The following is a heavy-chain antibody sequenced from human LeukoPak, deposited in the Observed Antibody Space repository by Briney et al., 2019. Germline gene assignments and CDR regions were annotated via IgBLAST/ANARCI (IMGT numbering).Heavy chain of an antibody. V-gene: IGHV1-2*02. J-gene: IGHJ4*02. CDR3: ARAYYYTMDY. CDR1: GYTFTGYN. Sequence: GTSVKVSCKASGYTFTGYNMQWLRQAPGQGLEWMGWINPNSGGTNYAQKFQGRVTMTRDTSISTAYMELSRLTSDDTAVYYCARAYYYTMDYWGQGTLVTVSS. CDR2: INPNSGGT. D-gene: IGHD3-22*01.